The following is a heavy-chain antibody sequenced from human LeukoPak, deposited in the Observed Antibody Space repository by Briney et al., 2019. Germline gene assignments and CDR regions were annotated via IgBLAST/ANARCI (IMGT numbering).Heavy chain of an antibody. J-gene: IGHJ4*02. D-gene: IGHD3-22*01. CDR3: ARDRGYYDSSGIDY. CDR1: GFTVSSNY. CDR2: IYSGGST. Sequence: GGSLRLSCAASGFTVSSNYMSWVRQAPGKGLEWVSVIYSGGSTYYADSVKGRFTISRDNSKNTLYLQMNSLRAEDTAVYYCARDRGYYDSSGIDYWDQGTVATVTS. V-gene: IGHV3-66*01.